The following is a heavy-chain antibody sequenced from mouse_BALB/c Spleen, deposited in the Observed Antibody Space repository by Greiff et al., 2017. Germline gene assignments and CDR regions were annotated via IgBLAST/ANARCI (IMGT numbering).Heavy chain of an antibody. CDR2: ISSGSSTI. V-gene: IGHV5-17*02. CDR1: GFTFSSFG. D-gene: IGHD1-1*01. Sequence: EVKLVESGGGLVQPGGSRKLSCAASGFTFSSFGMHWVRQAPEKGLEWVAYISSGSSTIYYADTVKGRFTISRDNPKNTLFLQMTSLRSEDTAMYYCARSGLYYDYGMDYWGQGTSVTVSS. J-gene: IGHJ4*01. CDR3: ARSGLYYDYGMDY.